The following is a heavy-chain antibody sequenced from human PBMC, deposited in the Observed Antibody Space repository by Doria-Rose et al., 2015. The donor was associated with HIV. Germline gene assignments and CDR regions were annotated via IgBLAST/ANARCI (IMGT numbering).Heavy chain of an antibody. D-gene: IGHD6-13*01. V-gene: IGHV2-26*01. CDR1: GVSLSSPGMG. CDR2: IFSDDDR. Sequence: QVTLKESGPVLVKPTETLTLTCTVSGVSLSSPGMGVSWIRQPPGKALEWLANIFSDDDRSYNTSLKSRLTIYRVTSKSQVVLTMTDMDPVDTATYYCARIKSGRWYHKYYFDFWGQGTLVIVSA. J-gene: IGHJ4*02. CDR3: ARIKSGRWYHKYYFDF.